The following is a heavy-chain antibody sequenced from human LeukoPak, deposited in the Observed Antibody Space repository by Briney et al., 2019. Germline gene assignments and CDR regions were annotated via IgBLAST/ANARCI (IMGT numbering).Heavy chain of an antibody. CDR2: IRSKAYGGTT. CDR1: GFTFGDYA. CDR3: TRDRGDPTPRYFDL. J-gene: IGHJ2*01. D-gene: IGHD4-17*01. Sequence: GGSLRLSCTASGFTFGDYAMSWFRQAPGKGLEWVGFIRSKAYGGTTEYAASVKGRFTISRDDSKSIAYLQMNSLKTEDTAVYYCTRDRGDPTPRYFDLWGRGTLVTVSS. V-gene: IGHV3-49*03.